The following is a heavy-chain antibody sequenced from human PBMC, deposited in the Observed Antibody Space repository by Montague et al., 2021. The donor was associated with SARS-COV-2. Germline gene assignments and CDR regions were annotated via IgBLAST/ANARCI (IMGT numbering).Heavy chain of an antibody. V-gene: IGHV4-39*01. J-gene: IGHJ5*02. CDR2: IYDTGST. CDR3: ARHALRFVADTHNWFDP. D-gene: IGHD6-19*01. CDR1: GGSISSSNYY. Sequence: SETLSLTCTVSGGSISSSNYYWDWIRQPPGKGLEWIGSIYDTGSTYHKPCLKSRVTISVDTSKNHFSLKLSSVTAADTAVYYCARHALRFVADTHNWFDPWGQGTLVTVSS.